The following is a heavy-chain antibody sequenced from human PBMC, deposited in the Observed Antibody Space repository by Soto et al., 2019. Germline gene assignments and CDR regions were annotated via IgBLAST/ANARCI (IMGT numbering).Heavy chain of an antibody. CDR1: YW. J-gene: IGHJ4*02. D-gene: IGHD3-16*01. Sequence: YWMHWVRQAPGKGLVWVARINSDGSSTSYADSVKGRFTISRDNAKNTLYLQMNSLRAEDTAMYYCTKVISTVGGDFDSWGQGTLVPVSS. CDR3: TKVISTVGGDFDS. CDR2: INSDGSST. V-gene: IGHV3-74*01.